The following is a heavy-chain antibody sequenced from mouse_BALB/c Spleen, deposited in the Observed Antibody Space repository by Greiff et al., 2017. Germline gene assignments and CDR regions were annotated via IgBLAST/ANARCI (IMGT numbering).Heavy chain of an antibody. CDR3: TRAWDVGYFDV. Sequence: VQLKQSGTVLARPGASVKMSCKASGYSFTSYWMHWVKQRPGQGLEWIGAIYPGNSDTSYNQKFKGKAKLTAVTSASTAYMALSSLTNEDSAVYYCTRAWDVGYFDVWGAGTTVTVSS. CDR2: IYPGNSDT. D-gene: IGHD4-1*01. CDR1: GYSFTSYW. J-gene: IGHJ1*01. V-gene: IGHV1-5*01.